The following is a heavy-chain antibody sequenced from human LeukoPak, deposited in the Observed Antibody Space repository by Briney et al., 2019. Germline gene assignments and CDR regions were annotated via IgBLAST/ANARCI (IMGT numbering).Heavy chain of an antibody. CDR3: ARGRFLDAFDI. CDR2: IYYSGST. CDR1: GGSFSGYY. V-gene: IGHV4-59*01. D-gene: IGHD3-3*01. Sequence: SETLSLTCAVYGGSFSGYYWSWIRQPPGKGLEWIGYIYYSGSTKYKPSLKSRVTISVDTSKNQFSLKLSSVTAADTAVYYCARGRFLDAFDIWGQGTMVTVSS. J-gene: IGHJ3*02.